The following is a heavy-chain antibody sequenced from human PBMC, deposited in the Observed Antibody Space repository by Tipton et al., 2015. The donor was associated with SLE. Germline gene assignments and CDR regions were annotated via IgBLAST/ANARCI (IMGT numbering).Heavy chain of an antibody. CDR1: GYSFTSYW. D-gene: IGHD2-21*01. J-gene: IGHJ5*02. V-gene: IGHV5-10-1*01. CDR3: ARDQKASNL. Sequence: VQLVQSGAEVKKPGESLRISCKGSGYSFTSYWISWVRQMPGKGLEWIGEIYHSGSTNYNPSLKSRVTISVDTSKNQFSLKLSSVTAADTAVYYCARDQKASNLWGQGTLVTVSS. CDR2: IYHSGST.